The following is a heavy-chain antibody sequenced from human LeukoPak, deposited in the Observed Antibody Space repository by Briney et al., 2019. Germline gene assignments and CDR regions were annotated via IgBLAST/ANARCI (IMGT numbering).Heavy chain of an antibody. CDR2: IYSGGST. V-gene: IGHV3-66*01. J-gene: IGHJ4*02. CDR3: AKGSSTSCYSHFDY. Sequence: GGSLRLSCAASGFTVSSNYMSWVRQAPGKGLEWVSVIYSGGSTYYADSVKGRFTISRDNSKNTLYLQMNSLRAEDTAINYCAKGSSTSCYSHFDYWGQGNLVTVSS. CDR1: GFTVSSNY. D-gene: IGHD2-2*01.